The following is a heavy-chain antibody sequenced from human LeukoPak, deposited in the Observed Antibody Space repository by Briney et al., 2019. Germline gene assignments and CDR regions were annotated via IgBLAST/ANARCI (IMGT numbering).Heavy chain of an antibody. V-gene: IGHV3-23*01. CDR2: ITGSGGST. J-gene: IGHJ4*02. CDR3: AKDQYWAAAAGTFDS. D-gene: IGHD6-13*01. CDR1: GFTFSSYG. Sequence: GGSLRLSCAASGFTFSSYGMSWVRQAPGKGLEWVSTITGSGGSTYYADSVKGRFTISRDNSKNTLYLQMNSLRAEDTAVYYCAKDQYWAAAAGTFDSWGQGTLVSVSS.